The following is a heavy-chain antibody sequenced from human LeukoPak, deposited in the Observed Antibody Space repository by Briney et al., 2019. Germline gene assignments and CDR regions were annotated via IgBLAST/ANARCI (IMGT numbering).Heavy chain of an antibody. Sequence: GGSLRLSCAASGFTFDDYAMHWVRQAPGKGLEWVSGISWNSGSIGYADSVKGRFTISRDNAKNSLYLQMNSLRAEDTALYYCAKGRGSGWYFIGYYGMDVWGQGTTVTVSS. CDR2: ISWNSGSI. CDR1: GFTFDDYA. D-gene: IGHD6-19*01. J-gene: IGHJ6*02. V-gene: IGHV3-9*01. CDR3: AKGRGSGWYFIGYYGMDV.